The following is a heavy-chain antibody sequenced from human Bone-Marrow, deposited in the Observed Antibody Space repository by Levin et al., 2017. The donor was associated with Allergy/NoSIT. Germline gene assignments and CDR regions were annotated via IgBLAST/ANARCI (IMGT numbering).Heavy chain of an antibody. D-gene: IGHD3-22*01. CDR1: GFTFSDFY. Sequence: GGSLRLSCAASGFTFSDFYMAWIRQAPGKGLEFVAYTSSGGTSYYAESVKGRFTISRDNANDSLFLEMSRLRVEDTAVYYCARAGYHSPWGQGTTVTVSS. CDR3: ARAGYHSP. V-gene: IGHV3-11*01. CDR2: TSSGGTS. J-gene: IGHJ6*02.